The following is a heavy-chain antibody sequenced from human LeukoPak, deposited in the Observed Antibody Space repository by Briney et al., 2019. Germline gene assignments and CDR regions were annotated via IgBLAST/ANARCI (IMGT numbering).Heavy chain of an antibody. CDR1: GGTFSSYA. CDR3: AGWYYYDSSVMGHYYYYYGMDV. CDR2: IIPIFGTA. J-gene: IGHJ6*02. D-gene: IGHD3-22*01. Sequence: GSSVKVSCKASGGTFSSYAISWVRQAPGQGLEWMGGIIPIFGTANYAQKFQGRVTITADESTSTAYMELSSLRSEDTAVYYCAGWYYYDSSVMGHYYYYYGMDVWGQGTTVTVSS. V-gene: IGHV1-69*01.